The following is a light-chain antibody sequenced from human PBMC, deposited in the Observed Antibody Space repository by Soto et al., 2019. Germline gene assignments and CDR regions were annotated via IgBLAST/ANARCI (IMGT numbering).Light chain of an antibody. CDR1: QRVSSN. Sequence: EIVMTQSPATLSVSPGERATLSCRDSQRVSSNLDWYQQKPGQSPRLLINGASTRATGVPARLSGSGSGTEFTLTIIRLQSEDFEVYYCQQYIKFGQFGQGTNVEIK. V-gene: IGKV3-15*01. J-gene: IGKJ1*01. CDR3: QQYIKFGQ. CDR2: GAS.